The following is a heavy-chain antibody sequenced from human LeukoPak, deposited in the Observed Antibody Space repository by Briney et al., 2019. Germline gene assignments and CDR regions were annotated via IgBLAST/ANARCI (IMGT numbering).Heavy chain of an antibody. V-gene: IGHV4-61*02. D-gene: IGHD6-13*01. CDR3: ARDMGAAAGS. Sequence: SETLSLTCTVSGGSISSGSYYWSWIRQPAGKGLEWIGRIYTSGSTNYNPSLKGRVTISVDTSKNQFSLKLSPVTAADTAVYYCARDMGAAAGSWGQGTLVTVSS. J-gene: IGHJ4*02. CDR1: GGSISSGSYY. CDR2: IYTSGST.